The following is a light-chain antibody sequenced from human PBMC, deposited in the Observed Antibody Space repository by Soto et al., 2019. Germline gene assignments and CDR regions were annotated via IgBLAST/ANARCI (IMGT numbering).Light chain of an antibody. V-gene: IGKV3-15*01. Sequence: EIVMTQSPASLSASPGERATISCRASQGVSSKLAWYQQKPGQAPKLLIYDASTRATGIPARFSGRGSGTEFTLTISSLQSEDIAVYYCQRYNNLPLTFGGGTKVDIK. J-gene: IGKJ4*01. CDR2: DAS. CDR1: QGVSSK. CDR3: QRYNNLPLT.